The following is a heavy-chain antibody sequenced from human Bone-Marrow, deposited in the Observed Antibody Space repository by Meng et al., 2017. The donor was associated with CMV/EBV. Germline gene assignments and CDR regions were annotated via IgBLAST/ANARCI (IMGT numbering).Heavy chain of an antibody. J-gene: IGHJ4*02. CDR2: INPNSGGT. D-gene: IGHD4-23*01. Sequence: SCKASGYTFTGYYMHWVRLAPGQGLEWMGWINPNSGGTNYAQKFQGRVTMTRDTSISTAYMELSRLRSDDTAVYYCARGGGNSPGPDYWGQGTLVTVSS. V-gene: IGHV1-2*02. CDR3: ARGGGNSPGPDY. CDR1: GYTFTGYY.